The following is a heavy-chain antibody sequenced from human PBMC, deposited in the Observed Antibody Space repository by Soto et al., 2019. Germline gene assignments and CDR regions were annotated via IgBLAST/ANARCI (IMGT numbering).Heavy chain of an antibody. J-gene: IGHJ4*02. V-gene: IGHV3-48*02. CDR1: GFTFSSYS. CDR2: ITNGGTTI. D-gene: IGHD3-3*01. CDR3: ATPVVRFLEWTTDY. Sequence: GGSLRLSCAASGFTFSSYSMNWVRQAPGKGLEWISYITNGGTTIYYADSVKGRFTISRDNAKNSLYLHMNSLRDVDTAVYYCATPVVRFLEWTTDYWGQGT.